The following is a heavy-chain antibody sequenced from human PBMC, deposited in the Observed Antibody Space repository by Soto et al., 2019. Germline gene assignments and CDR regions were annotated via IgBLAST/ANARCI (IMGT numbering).Heavy chain of an antibody. Sequence: GGSLRLSCAASGFTFSSYGMHWARQAPGKGLEWVAVIWYDGSNKYYADSVKGRFTISRDNSKNTLYLQMNSLRAEDTAVYYCARDQEILTGYYSYYYYYYGMDVWGQGTTVTVSS. D-gene: IGHD3-9*01. J-gene: IGHJ6*02. CDR3: ARDQEILTGYYSYYYYYYGMDV. V-gene: IGHV3-33*01. CDR2: IWYDGSNK. CDR1: GFTFSSYG.